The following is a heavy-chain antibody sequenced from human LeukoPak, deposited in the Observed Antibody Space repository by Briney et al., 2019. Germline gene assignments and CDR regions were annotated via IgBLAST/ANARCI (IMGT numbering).Heavy chain of an antibody. Sequence: GGSLRLSCAASGFTFSSYEMNWVRQAPGKGLEWVSYISSSGSTIYYADSVKGRFTISRDNAKNSLYLQMNSLRAEDTAVYYCAGDGYNSMDVWGKGTTVTVSS. CDR2: ISSSGSTI. CDR3: AGDGYNSMDV. J-gene: IGHJ6*03. CDR1: GFTFSSYE. D-gene: IGHD5-24*01. V-gene: IGHV3-48*03.